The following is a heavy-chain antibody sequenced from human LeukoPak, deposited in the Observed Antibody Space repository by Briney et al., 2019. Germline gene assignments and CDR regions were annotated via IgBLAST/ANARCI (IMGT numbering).Heavy chain of an antibody. Sequence: PGGSLRLSCAASGFILSDCNMNWVRQAPGKGLEWVSFITISGTYITYADSVKGRFTISRDNAKNSLYLQMNSLRAEDTADCARDLSATARAYDYWGQGTLVTVSS. D-gene: IGHD2-15*01. J-gene: IGHJ4*02. CDR1: GFILSDCN. CDR3: ARDLSATARAYDY. V-gene: IGHV3-21*01. CDR2: ITISGTYI.